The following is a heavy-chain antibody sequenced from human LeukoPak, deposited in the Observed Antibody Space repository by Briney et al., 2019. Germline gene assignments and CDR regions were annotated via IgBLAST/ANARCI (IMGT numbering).Heavy chain of an antibody. CDR3: ARGSGYDPGYFDY. CDR2: IKQDGSEK. CDR1: GFTFSSYW. D-gene: IGHD5-12*01. Sequence: GGSLRLSCAASGFTFSSYWMSWVRQAPGKGLEWVANIKQDGSEKYYVDSVKGRFTISRDNAKNSLYLQMNSLRAEDTAVYYCARGSGYDPGYFDYWGQGTLVTVSS. J-gene: IGHJ4*02. V-gene: IGHV3-7*04.